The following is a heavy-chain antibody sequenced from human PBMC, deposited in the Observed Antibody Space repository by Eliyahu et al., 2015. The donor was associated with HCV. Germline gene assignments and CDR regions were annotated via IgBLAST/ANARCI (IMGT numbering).Heavy chain of an antibody. D-gene: IGHD2/OR15-2a*01. CDR3: TRREDTSTNYYYYGMDV. CDR2: IRSKTNTYAT. V-gene: IGHV3-73*02. Sequence: EVQLVESGGGLVQPGGSLKLSCAASGFTFXGXAXPWVRQASGKGLEWVGRIRSKTNTYATAYAASVEGRFTISRDDSKNTAYLQMNSLKTEDTAVYYCTRREDTSTNYYYYGMDVWGQGTTVTVSS. J-gene: IGHJ6*02. CDR1: GFTFXGXA.